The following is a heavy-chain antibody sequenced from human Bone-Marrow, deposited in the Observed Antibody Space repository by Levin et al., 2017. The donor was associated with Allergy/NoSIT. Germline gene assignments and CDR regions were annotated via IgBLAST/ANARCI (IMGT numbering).Heavy chain of an antibody. J-gene: IGHJ4*02. V-gene: IGHV3-15*01. D-gene: IGHD3-9*01. Sequence: PGGSLRLSCAASGFTFSNAWMSWVRQAPGKGLEWVGRIRSYTDGGTTDYVAPVKGRFTISRDDSKNTLFLQMNSLKTEDTAVYYCTTGDYDMIWGQGTLVTVSS. CDR2: IRSYTDGGTT. CDR1: GFTFSNAW. CDR3: TTGDYDMI.